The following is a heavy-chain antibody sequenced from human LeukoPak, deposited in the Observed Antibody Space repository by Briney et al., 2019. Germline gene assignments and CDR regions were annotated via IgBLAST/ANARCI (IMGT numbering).Heavy chain of an antibody. D-gene: IGHD2-21*02. CDR3: ARARHIVVVTALSYFDY. Sequence: SETLSLTCTVSGGSISSGSYYWSWIRQPAGKGLEWIGRIYTSGSTNYNPSLKSRVTISVDTSKNHFSLKLSSVTAADTAVYYCARARHIVVVTALSYFDYWGQGTLVTVSS. J-gene: IGHJ4*02. CDR1: GGSISSGSYY. CDR2: IYTSGST. V-gene: IGHV4-61*02.